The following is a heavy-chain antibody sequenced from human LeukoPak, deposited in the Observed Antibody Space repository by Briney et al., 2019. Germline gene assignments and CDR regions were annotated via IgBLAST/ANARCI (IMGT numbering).Heavy chain of an antibody. CDR1: GYTFTDYY. CDR3: ARDPMSGWYDY. Sequence: ASVKVSCKASGYTFTDYYMHWVRQAPGQGLEWVGWINPNSGGTNYAQKFQGRVTMTRDTSISTAYMELSRLRSDDTAVYYCARDPMSGWYDYWGQGTLVTVSS. V-gene: IGHV1-2*02. CDR2: INPNSGGT. J-gene: IGHJ4*02. D-gene: IGHD6-19*01.